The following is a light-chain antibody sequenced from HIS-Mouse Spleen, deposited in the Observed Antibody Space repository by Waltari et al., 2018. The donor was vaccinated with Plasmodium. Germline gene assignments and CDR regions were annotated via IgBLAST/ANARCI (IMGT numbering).Light chain of an antibody. Sequence: DIQMTQSPSSLSASVGDRVTITCQASQDISNYLNWYQQKPRKAPKLLIYDASNLETGVPSRFSGIGSGTDVTFTISSLQPEDIATYDCQQYDNLPPTFGGGPKVEIK. V-gene: IGKV1-33*01. CDR3: QQYDNLPPT. CDR1: QDISNY. J-gene: IGKJ4*01. CDR2: DAS.